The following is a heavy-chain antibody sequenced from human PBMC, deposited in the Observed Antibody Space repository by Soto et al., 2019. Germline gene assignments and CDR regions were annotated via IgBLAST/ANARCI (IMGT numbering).Heavy chain of an antibody. D-gene: IGHD5-18*01. Sequence: SETLSLTCTVSGGSISNYYWNWIRQSPGKGLEWIGYIYSSGSTHYNPSLQNRVTISIDTSKNQVSLKVNSVTAADTAVYYCARDHPHSYGVYYVDYWGQGTPVTVS. CDR1: GGSISNYY. CDR2: IYSSGST. CDR3: ARDHPHSYGVYYVDY. J-gene: IGHJ4*02. V-gene: IGHV4-59*01.